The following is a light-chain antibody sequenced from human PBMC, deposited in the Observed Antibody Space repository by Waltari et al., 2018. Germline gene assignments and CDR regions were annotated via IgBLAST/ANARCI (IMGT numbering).Light chain of an antibody. V-gene: IGLV2-8*01. Sequence: QSALTQPPSASGSPGQSVTIPCPGTSSDVGGYNFVSWYQQHPGKAPKLLIYEVTKRPSGVPDRFSGSKSGNTASLTVSGLQAEDEADYYCSSFEGSNNLLFGGGTELTVL. J-gene: IGLJ2*01. CDR2: EVT. CDR1: SSDVGGYNF. CDR3: SSFEGSNNLL.